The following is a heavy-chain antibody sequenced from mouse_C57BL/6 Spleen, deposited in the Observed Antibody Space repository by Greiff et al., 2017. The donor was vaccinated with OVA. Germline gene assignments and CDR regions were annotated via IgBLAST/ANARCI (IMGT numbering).Heavy chain of an antibody. D-gene: IGHD1-1*01. CDR3: ARSSYYGSSYVFDY. CDR1: GYTFTSYW. J-gene: IGHJ2*01. Sequence: VQLQQPGAELVMPGASVKLSCKASGYTFTSYWMHWVKQRPGQGLEWIGEIDPSDSYTNYNQKFKGKSTLTVDKSSSTAYMQLSSLTSEDSAVYYCARSSYYGSSYVFDYWGQGTTLTVSS. CDR2: IDPSDSYT. V-gene: IGHV1-69*01.